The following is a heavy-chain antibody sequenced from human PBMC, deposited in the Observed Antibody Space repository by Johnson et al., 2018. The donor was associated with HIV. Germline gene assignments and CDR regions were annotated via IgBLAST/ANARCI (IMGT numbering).Heavy chain of an antibody. CDR2: ISSSGSTI. D-gene: IGHD6-13*01. Sequence: EKLVESGGVVVQPGRSLRLSCAASGFTFSSYAMHWVRQAPGKGLECVSYISSSGSTIYYADSVKGRFTISRDNAKNSLYLQMNSLRAEDTAVYYCARDRRGHLSWSSDAFDIWGQGTVVTVSS. V-gene: IGHV3-48*04. CDR1: GFTFSSYA. CDR3: ARDRRGHLSWSSDAFDI. J-gene: IGHJ3*02.